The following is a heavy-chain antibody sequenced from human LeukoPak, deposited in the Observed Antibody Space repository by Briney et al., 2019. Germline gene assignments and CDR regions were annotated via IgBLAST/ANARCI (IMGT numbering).Heavy chain of an antibody. CDR3: ARDSGDTAISDAFDI. J-gene: IGHJ3*02. CDR2: INPNSGGT. CDR1: GYTFTGYY. D-gene: IGHD5-18*01. V-gene: IGHV1-2*02. Sequence: ASVKVSCKASGYTFTGYYVHWVRQAPGQGLEWMGWINPNSGGTNYAQKFQGRVTMTRDTSISTAYMELSRLRSDDTAVYYCARDSGDTAISDAFDIWGQGTMVTVSS.